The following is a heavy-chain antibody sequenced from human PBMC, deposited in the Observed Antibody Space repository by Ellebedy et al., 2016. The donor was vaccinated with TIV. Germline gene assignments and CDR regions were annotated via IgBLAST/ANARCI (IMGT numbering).Heavy chain of an antibody. Sequence: GSLRLXCSVSGGSVSSGSYYWSWIRQSPGKGLEWIGYIYFSGSTDYNPSLKSRVTISVDTSKNQFSLNLRSVTAADTAVYYCARALAASGKVTYYYGMDAWGQGTAVTVSS. CDR3: ARALAASGKVTYYYGMDA. J-gene: IGHJ6*02. D-gene: IGHD6-13*01. CDR2: IYFSGST. V-gene: IGHV4-61*01. CDR1: GGSVSSGSYY.